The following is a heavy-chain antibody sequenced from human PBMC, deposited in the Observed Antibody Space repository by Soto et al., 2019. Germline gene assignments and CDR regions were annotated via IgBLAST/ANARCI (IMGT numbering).Heavy chain of an antibody. V-gene: IGHV3-48*02. Sequence: EVQLVESGGGLVQPGGSLRLSCAVSGFTFSSHAMNWVRQAPGKGLEWVAYIHSIRSIIYYADSVKGRFTISRDNAKNSLYLQMESLRDEDTAVYYCAREARTADYDYWGQGTLVTVSS. J-gene: IGHJ4*02. D-gene: IGHD3-16*01. CDR2: IHSIRSII. CDR3: AREARTADYDY. CDR1: GFTFSSHA.